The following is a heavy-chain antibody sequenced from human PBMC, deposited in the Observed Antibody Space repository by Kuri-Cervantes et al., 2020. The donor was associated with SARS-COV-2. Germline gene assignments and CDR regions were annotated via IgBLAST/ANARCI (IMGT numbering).Heavy chain of an antibody. D-gene: IGHD6-13*01. J-gene: IGHJ5*02. CDR2: IIPIFGTA. V-gene: IGHV1-69*13. CDR3: ARVEGSSWYAGNWFDP. CDR1: GGTFSSYA. Sequence: SVKVSCKASGGTFSSYAISWVRQAPGQGLEWMGGIIPIFGTANYAQKFQGRVTITADESTSTAYMELSSLRSEDTAVYYCARVEGSSWYAGNWFDPWGQGPLVPVSS.